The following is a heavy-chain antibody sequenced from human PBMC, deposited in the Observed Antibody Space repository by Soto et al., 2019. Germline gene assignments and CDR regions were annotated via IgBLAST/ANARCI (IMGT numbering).Heavy chain of an antibody. Sequence: SETLSLTCAVYGGSFSGYYWNWIRQPPGKGLEWIGEINHSGSTNYNPSLKSRVTISVDTSKNQFSLKLTSVTAADTAVYYCARHILVNKDAFDVWGQGKLVTVSS. V-gene: IGHV4-34*01. D-gene: IGHD2-15*01. CDR1: GGSFSGYY. CDR3: ARHILVNKDAFDV. J-gene: IGHJ3*01. CDR2: INHSGST.